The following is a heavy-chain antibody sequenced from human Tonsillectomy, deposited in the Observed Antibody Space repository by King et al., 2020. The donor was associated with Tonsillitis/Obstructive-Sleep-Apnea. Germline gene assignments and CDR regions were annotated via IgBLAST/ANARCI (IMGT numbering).Heavy chain of an antibody. J-gene: IGHJ5*02. CDR3: AKDRVANFNWFDP. Sequence: EVQLVESGGGLVQPGGSLRLSCAASGFTFSSYAMSWVRQAPGKGLEWVSSIFGSGGSTYYADSVKGRFTISRDNSKNTLDLQMNGLRAEDTAIYYCAKDRVANFNWFDPWGQGTLVTVSS. CDR1: GFTFSSYA. V-gene: IGHV3-23*04. CDR2: IFGSGGST. D-gene: IGHD2-15*01.